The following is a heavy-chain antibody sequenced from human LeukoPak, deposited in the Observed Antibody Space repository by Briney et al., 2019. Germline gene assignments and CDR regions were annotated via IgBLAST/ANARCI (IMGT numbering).Heavy chain of an antibody. CDR3: AREFEGQEAGAYGSGSYDVFDI. D-gene: IGHD3-10*01. CDR1: GFTFSNYW. Sequence: PGGSLRLSCAASGFTFSNYWMHWVHRAPGKGLVWVSRITSDASSTSYADSVKGRFTISRDNAKNTLYLGMNSLRAEDTAVYYCAREFEGQEAGAYGSGSYDVFDIWGQGTMVTVSS. CDR2: ITSDASST. V-gene: IGHV3-74*01. J-gene: IGHJ3*02.